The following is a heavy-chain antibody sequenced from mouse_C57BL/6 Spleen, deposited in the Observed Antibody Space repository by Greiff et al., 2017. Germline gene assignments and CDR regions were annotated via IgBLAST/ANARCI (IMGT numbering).Heavy chain of an antibody. V-gene: IGHV1-20*01. D-gene: IGHD1-1*01. CDR1: GYSFTGYF. J-gene: IGHJ2*01. CDR2: INPYNGDT. CDR3: AATTEPYYFDY. Sequence: VQLKESGPELVKPGDSVKISCKASGYSFTGYFMNWVMQSHGKSLEWIGRINPYNGDTFYNQKFKGKATLTVDKSSSTAHMELRSLTSEDSAVYYCAATTEPYYFDYWGQGTTLTVSS.